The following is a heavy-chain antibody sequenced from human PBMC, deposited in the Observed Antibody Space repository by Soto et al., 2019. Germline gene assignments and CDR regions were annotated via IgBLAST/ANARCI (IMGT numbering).Heavy chain of an antibody. Sequence: GGSLRLSCAASGFTFSSYAMSWVRQSPGKGLEWVSAISGSGGSTYDADSVKGRFTISRDNSKNTLYLQMNSLRGEDTAVYYCANNERHITIVRDYWAQGTLVTVSS. CDR1: GFTFSSYA. CDR2: ISGSGGST. V-gene: IGHV3-23*01. CDR3: ANNERHITIVRDY. D-gene: IGHD3-10*01. J-gene: IGHJ4*02.